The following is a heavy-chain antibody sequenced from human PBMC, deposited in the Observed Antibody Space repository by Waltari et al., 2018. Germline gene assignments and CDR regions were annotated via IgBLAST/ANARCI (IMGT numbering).Heavy chain of an antibody. CDR3: TRGGSSSSY. V-gene: IGHV3-49*04. D-gene: IGHD6-13*01. CDR2: IRSKAYGGTT. J-gene: IGHJ4*02. Sequence: EVQLVESGGGLVQPGRSLRLSCTASGFTFGDYAMSWVRQAPGKVLECVGFIRSKAYGGTTEYAASVKGRFTISRDDSKSIAYLQMNSLKTEDTAVYYCTRGGSSSSYWGQGTLVTVSS. CDR1: GFTFGDYA.